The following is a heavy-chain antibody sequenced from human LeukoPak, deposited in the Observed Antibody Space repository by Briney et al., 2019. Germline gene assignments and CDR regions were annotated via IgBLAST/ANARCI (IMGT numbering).Heavy chain of an antibody. CDR1: GGSIYSYY. D-gene: IGHD2-2*01. J-gene: IGHJ4*02. Sequence: SETLSLTCTDPGGSIYSYYWSWIRQPPGKGLEWIGYIYYTGSTEYHPSLKSRVTISLDTPKNQFSLKLTSVTAADTAVYYCARVYQSAEYYFDYWGQGNLVSVSS. CDR3: ARVYQSAEYYFDY. CDR2: IYYTGST. V-gene: IGHV4-59*01.